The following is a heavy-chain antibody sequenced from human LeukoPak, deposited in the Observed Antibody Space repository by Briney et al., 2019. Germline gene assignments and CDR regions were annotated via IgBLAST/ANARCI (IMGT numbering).Heavy chain of an antibody. D-gene: IGHD1-26*01. V-gene: IGHV4-59*08. CDR3: ARVSGSFNYWYFDL. Sequence: SETLPLTCTVSGGSISSYYWSWIRQPPGKGLEWIGYIYYSGSTNYNPSLKSRVTISVDTSKNQFSLKLSSVTAADTAVYYCARVSGSFNYWYFDLWGRGTLVTVSS. J-gene: IGHJ2*01. CDR2: IYYSGST. CDR1: GGSISSYY.